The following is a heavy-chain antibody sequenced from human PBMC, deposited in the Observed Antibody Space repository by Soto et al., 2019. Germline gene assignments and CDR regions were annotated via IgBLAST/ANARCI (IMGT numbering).Heavy chain of an antibody. D-gene: IGHD2-15*01. Sequence: QVQLQESGPGLVKPSQTLSLTCTVSGGSISSGGDYWSWIRQHPGKGLEWIGYIYYSGSTYYNPPLKSRVTLSVDTSKNHFSLKLSSVTAADTAVYYCARATPYYYYGMDVWGQGTTVTVSS. V-gene: IGHV4-31*03. J-gene: IGHJ6*02. CDR1: GGSISSGGDY. CDR2: IYYSGST. CDR3: ARATPYYYYGMDV.